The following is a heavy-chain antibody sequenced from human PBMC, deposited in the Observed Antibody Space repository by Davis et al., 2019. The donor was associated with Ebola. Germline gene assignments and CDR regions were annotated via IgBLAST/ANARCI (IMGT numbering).Heavy chain of an antibody. CDR3: VRAHIGAFDY. CDR1: GFTFRSYA. CDR2: VSSDGTST. D-gene: IGHD5-12*01. V-gene: IGHV3-30-3*01. Sequence: GGSLRLSCAASGFTFRSYAIHWVRQIPDRGLEWVAVVSSDGTSTFYSASVRGRFTISRDNSAFTVYLQMNTLRPEDTAIYYCVRAHIGAFDYWGQGTLVTVSS. J-gene: IGHJ4*02.